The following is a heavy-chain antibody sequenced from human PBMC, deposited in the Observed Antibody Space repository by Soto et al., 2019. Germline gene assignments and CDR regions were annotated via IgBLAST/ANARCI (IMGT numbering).Heavy chain of an antibody. CDR2: IYYSGST. Sequence: QVQLQESGPGLVKPSQTLSLTCSVSGGSISSGDYYWSWVRQHPGKGVEWIGYIYYSGSTYYKPSPMSRVNIAVDTSKNQFSLEMCSVTAADTAGYDSARGGSRDIVVVAAITCWGQGALGTVSS. V-gene: IGHV4-31*03. D-gene: IGHD2-15*01. J-gene: IGHJ4*02. CDR3: ARGGSRDIVVVAAITC. CDR1: GGSISSGDYY.